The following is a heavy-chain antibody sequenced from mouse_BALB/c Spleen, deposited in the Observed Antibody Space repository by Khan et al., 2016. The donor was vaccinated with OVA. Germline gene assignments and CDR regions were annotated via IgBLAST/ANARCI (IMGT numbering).Heavy chain of an antibody. CDR2: INPTSDYT. CDR1: GYTFTTYW. Sequence: VQLQQSGAELAKPGASVKMSCKASGYTFTTYWMHWVKQRPGQGLEWIGYINPTSDYTDYNEKFKDKATLSADKSSSTAYMQLSSLTSEDSAVYYSARDRIDYWGQGTTLTVSS. J-gene: IGHJ2*01. V-gene: IGHV1-7*01. CDR3: ARDRIDY.